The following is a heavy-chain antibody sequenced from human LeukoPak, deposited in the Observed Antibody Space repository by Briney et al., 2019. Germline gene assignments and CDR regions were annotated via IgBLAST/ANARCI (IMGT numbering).Heavy chain of an antibody. D-gene: IGHD3-22*01. V-gene: IGHV3-74*01. CDR1: GFTFSSYW. Sequence: PGGSLRLSCAASGFTFSSYWMHWVRQAPGKGLVWVSRINSDGSSTSYADSVKGRFTISRDNAKNTLYLQMNSLRAEDTAVYYCARASSGSSYYYMDVWGKGTPVTVSS. CDR2: INSDGSST. J-gene: IGHJ6*03. CDR3: ARASSGSSYYYMDV.